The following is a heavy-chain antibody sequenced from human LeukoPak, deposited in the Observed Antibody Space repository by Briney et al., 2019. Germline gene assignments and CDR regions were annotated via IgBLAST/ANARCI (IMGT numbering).Heavy chain of an antibody. CDR3: ATGGYYYSSKTFDI. CDR2: FDPEDGET. CDR1: GYTLTELS. Sequence: ASVKVSCKVSGYTLTELSMHWVRQAPGKGLEWMGGFDPEDGETIYAQKFQGRVTMTEDTSTDTAYMELSSLRSEDTAVYYCATGGYYYSSKTFDIWGQGTMVTVSS. V-gene: IGHV1-24*01. J-gene: IGHJ3*02. D-gene: IGHD3-22*01.